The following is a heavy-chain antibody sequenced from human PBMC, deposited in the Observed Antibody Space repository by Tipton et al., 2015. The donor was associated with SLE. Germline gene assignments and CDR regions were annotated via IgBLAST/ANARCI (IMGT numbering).Heavy chain of an antibody. Sequence: SLRLSCAASGFTFSSYGMHWVRQAPGKGLEWVTFMLYDGSNTYYADSVKGRFTISRDNSKNTLYLQMNSLRADDTAVYYCARDNGTDAFDIWGQGTMVTVSS. D-gene: IGHD3-16*02. CDR3: ARDNGTDAFDI. CDR1: GFTFSSYG. J-gene: IGHJ3*02. CDR2: MLYDGSNT. V-gene: IGHV3-30*02.